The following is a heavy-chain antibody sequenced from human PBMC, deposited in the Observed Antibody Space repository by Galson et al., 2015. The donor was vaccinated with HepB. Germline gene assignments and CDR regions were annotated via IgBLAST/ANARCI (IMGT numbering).Heavy chain of an antibody. J-gene: IGHJ6*02. CDR2: ISDSGDTT. D-gene: IGHD5-18*01. Sequence: SLRLSCAGSGFTFRSYAMNWVRQAPGKGLQWVAQISDSGDTTYNTDSVKGRFTISRDNSKNTVYLQMNSLRADDTAVYYCAKRVVTALYYGLDVWGQGTTVTVSS. CDR3: AKRVVTALYYGLDV. CDR1: GFTFRSYA. V-gene: IGHV3-23*01.